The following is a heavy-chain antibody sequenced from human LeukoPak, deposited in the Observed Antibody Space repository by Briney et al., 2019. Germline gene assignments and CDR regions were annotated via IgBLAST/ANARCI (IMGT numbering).Heavy chain of an antibody. CDR3: ARGVANP. CDR1: GGSISSYY. V-gene: IGHV4-34*01. J-gene: IGHJ5*02. Sequence: SETLSLTCTVSGGSISSYYWSWIRQPPGKGLEWIGEINHSGSTNYNPSLKSRVTISVDTSKNQFSLKLSSVTAADTAVYYCARGVANPWGQGTLVTVSS. CDR2: INHSGST.